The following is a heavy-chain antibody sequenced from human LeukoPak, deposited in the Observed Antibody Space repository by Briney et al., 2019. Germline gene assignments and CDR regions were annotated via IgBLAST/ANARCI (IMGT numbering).Heavy chain of an antibody. D-gene: IGHD6-13*01. CDR2: IKQDGSEK. J-gene: IGHJ5*02. CDR1: GFTFSNYW. CDR3: ARWQPGFAP. Sequence: PGGSLRLSCAASGFTFSNYWMSWVRQAPGKGLECVANIKQDGSEKYYVHSVEGRFAISRDNAQNSLYLQMNSLRVEDTAMYYCARWQPGFAPWGQGTLVTVSS. V-gene: IGHV3-7*01.